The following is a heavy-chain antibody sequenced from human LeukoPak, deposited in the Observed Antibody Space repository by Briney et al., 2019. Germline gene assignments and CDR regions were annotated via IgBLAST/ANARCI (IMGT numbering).Heavy chain of an antibody. D-gene: IGHD2-8*01. Sequence: ASVKVSCKASGYTFTSYYMHWVRQAPGQGLEWMGIINPSGGNTSYAQKFQGRVIMTRDTSTSTVYMELSSLRSEDTAVYYCARWGGVGMDVWGQGTTLIVSS. CDR1: GYTFTSYY. CDR2: INPSGGNT. V-gene: IGHV1-46*01. CDR3: ARWGGVGMDV. J-gene: IGHJ6*02.